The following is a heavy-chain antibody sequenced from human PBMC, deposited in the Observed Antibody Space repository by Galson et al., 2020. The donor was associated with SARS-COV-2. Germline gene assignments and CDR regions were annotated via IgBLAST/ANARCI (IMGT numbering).Heavy chain of an antibody. D-gene: IGHD1-7*01. J-gene: IGHJ3*01. Sequence: PGGSLRLSCVVSGFTFSSFGFHWVRQAPGKGLAWVALIWYDGSAENYADSVKGRFTISRDNSENTLYLQINSLRVEDTAVYYCARDDWNYGHYSFDAWGQGTLVTVSS. CDR2: IWYDGSAE. CDR1: GFTFSSFG. V-gene: IGHV3-33*01. CDR3: ARDDWNYGHYSFDA.